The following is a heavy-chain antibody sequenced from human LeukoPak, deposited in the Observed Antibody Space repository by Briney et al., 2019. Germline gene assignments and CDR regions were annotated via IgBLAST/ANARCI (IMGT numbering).Heavy chain of an antibody. D-gene: IGHD6-19*01. J-gene: IGHJ4*02. CDR2: IDWGDDK. V-gene: IGHV2-70*11. CDR3: ARVTVAGTRNYYFDY. CDR1: GFSLSTSGMC. Sequence: SGPALVKPTQTLTLTCTFSGFSLSTSGMCVSWIRQPPGKALEWLARIDWGDDKYYSTSLKTRLTISKDTSKNQVVLTMTNMDPVDTATYYCARVTVAGTRNYYFDYWGQGTLVTVSS.